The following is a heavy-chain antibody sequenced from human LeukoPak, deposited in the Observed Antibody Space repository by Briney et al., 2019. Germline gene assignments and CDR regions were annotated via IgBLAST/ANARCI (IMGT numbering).Heavy chain of an antibody. D-gene: IGHD1-26*01. J-gene: IGHJ5*02. Sequence: PSETLSLTCTVSGGSISSSGYYWGWIRQPPGKGLEWIASIYYSGSTYYNPSLKSRVTISVDTSKNRLSLKLSSLTSADTAVHYCARHEYSGSYYGLSWFDPWGQGTLVTVSS. V-gene: IGHV4-39*01. CDR2: IYYSGST. CDR1: GGSISSSGYY. CDR3: ARHEYSGSYYGLSWFDP.